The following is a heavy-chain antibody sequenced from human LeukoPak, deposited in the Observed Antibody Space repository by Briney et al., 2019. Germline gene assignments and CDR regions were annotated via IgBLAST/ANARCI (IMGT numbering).Heavy chain of an antibody. D-gene: IGHD3-10*01. CDR1: GGSISSYY. CDR2: IYYSGST. V-gene: IGHV4-59*12. CDR3: ASKLMVRGVYYFDY. J-gene: IGHJ4*02. Sequence: SETLSLTCTVSGGSISSYYWSWIRQPPGKGLEWIGYIYYSGSTNYNPSLKSRVTISVDTSKNQFSLKLSSVTAADTAVYYCASKLMVRGVYYFDYWGQGTLVTVSS.